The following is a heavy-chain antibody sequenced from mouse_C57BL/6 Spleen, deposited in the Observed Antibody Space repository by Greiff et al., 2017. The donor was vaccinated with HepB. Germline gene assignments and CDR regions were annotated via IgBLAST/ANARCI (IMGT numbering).Heavy chain of an antibody. V-gene: IGHV3-6*01. CDR2: INYDGSN. CDR3: AREGTTAYYYAMDY. D-gene: IGHD1-2*01. J-gene: IGHJ4*01. Sequence: EVKLVESGPGLVKPSQSLSLTCSVTGYSITSGYYWNWIRQFPGNKLEGMGYINYDGSNNTNPSLNNRYSITRDTSKNQFFLKLNSVTTEDTATYYCAREGTTAYYYAMDYWGQGTSVTVSS. CDR1: GYSITSGYY.